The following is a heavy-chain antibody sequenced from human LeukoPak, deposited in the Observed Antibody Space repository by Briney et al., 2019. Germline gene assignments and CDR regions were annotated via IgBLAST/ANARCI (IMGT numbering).Heavy chain of an antibody. CDR3: ARHYGP. D-gene: IGHD3-16*01. CDR2: INHSGRT. CDR1: GGSFSAYY. V-gene: IGHV4-34*01. J-gene: IGHJ5*02. Sequence: SETLSLTCGVSGGSFSAYYWTWIRQPPGKGLEVIGEINHSGRTNYNPSLKSRVTISVDTSKNQFSLKLNSVTAADTAVYYCARHYGPWGQGTLVTVSS.